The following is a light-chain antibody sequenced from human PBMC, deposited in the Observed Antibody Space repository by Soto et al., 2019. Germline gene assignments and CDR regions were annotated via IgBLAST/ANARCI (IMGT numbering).Light chain of an antibody. CDR1: QSVLYSSNNKNY. CDR3: QQYYSTPYT. CDR2: WAS. J-gene: IGKJ2*01. V-gene: IGKV4-1*01. Sequence: DIVMTQSADSLAVSLGERATINCKSSQSVLYSSNNKNYLAWYQQTPGQPPKLLIYWASTRESGVPDRFSGSGSGTDFTLTISSLQAEDLAVYYCQQYYSTPYTFGQGTKLEIK.